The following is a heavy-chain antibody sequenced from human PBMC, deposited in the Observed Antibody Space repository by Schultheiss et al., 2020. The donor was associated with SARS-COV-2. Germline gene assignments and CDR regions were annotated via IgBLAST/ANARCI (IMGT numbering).Heavy chain of an antibody. D-gene: IGHD5-24*01. CDR2: IYHSGST. V-gene: IGHV4-34*01. CDR3: ARDSGDGYKQNYFDY. J-gene: IGHJ4*02. CDR1: GGSFSGYY. Sequence: SETLSLTCAVYGGSFSGYYWSWIRQPPGKGLEWIGEIYHSGSTNYNPSLKSRVTISVDKSKNQFSLKLSSVTAADTAVYYCARDSGDGYKQNYFDYWGQGTLVTVSS.